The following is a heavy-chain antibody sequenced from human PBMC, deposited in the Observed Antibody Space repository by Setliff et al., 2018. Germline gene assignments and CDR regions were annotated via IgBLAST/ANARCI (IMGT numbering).Heavy chain of an antibody. CDR1: GGSISSYY. CDR3: ARSFSRREKFLLDY. J-gene: IGHJ4*02. Sequence: SSETLSLTCTVSGGSISSYYWSWIRQPQGKGLEWIGYIYYRGSTNSNPSLKSRVTISMDTSKNQYSLKVSSVTAADTAVYYCARSFSRREKFLLDYWGQGALVTVSS. V-gene: IGHV4-59*12. CDR2: IYYRGST.